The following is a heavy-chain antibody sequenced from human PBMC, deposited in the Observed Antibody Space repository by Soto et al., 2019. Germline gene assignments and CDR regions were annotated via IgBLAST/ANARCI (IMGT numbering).Heavy chain of an antibody. CDR1: GDSVSSNSAA. Sequence: WQTLSLSCAISGDSVSSNSAAWNWIRQSPARGLEWLGRTYYRSKWYNDYVVSMKSRLTINPDTSKNQFSLQLNSVTPEDTAVYYCARGSDSSFDYWGQGSLVTVSS. CDR2: TYYRSKWYN. CDR3: ARGSDSSFDY. V-gene: IGHV6-1*01. J-gene: IGHJ4*02. D-gene: IGHD2-21*02.